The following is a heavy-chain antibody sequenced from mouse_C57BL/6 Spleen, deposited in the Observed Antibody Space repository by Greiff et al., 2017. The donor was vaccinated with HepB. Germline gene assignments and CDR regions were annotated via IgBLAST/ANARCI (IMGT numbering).Heavy chain of an antibody. Sequence: QVQLQQPGTELVKPGASVKLSCKASGYTFTSYWMHWVNQRPGQGLEWIGNINPSNGGTNYNEKFKSKATLTVDKSSSTAYMQLRSLTSEDSAVYYCARSELAGTRWYFDVWGIGTTVTVSS. J-gene: IGHJ1*03. CDR2: INPSNGGT. D-gene: IGHD4-1*01. CDR3: ARSELAGTRWYFDV. CDR1: GYTFTSYW. V-gene: IGHV1-53*01.